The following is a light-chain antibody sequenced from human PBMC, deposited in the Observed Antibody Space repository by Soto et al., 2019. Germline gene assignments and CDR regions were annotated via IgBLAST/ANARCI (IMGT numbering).Light chain of an antibody. Sequence: QSALTQPASVSGSPGQSITISCTGTSRDVGGYNYVSWHQQHPGKAPKVIITEVSNRPSAVSNRFSGSKSGNTASLTISGLQAEDEADYYCSSYVNYNTFVVFGGGTKLTVL. CDR2: EVS. CDR3: SSYVNYNTFVV. CDR1: SRDVGGYNY. V-gene: IGLV2-14*01. J-gene: IGLJ2*01.